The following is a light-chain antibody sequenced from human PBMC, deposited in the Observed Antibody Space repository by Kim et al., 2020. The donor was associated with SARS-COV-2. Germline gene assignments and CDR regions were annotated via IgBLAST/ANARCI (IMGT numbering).Light chain of an antibody. CDR3: QQYGSSPPYT. CDR2: GAS. V-gene: IGKV3-20*01. J-gene: IGKJ2*01. Sequence: SPGGRATLSSRASQSVSSSYLAWYQQKPGQAPRLLIYGASSRATGIPDRFSGSGSGTDFTLTISRLEPEDFAVYYCQQYGSSPPYTFGQVTKLEI. CDR1: QSVSSSY.